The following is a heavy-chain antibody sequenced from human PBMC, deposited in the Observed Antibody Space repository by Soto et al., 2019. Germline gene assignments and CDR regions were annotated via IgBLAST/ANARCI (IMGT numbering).Heavy chain of an antibody. CDR2: IYYSGST. CDR1: GGSISSSSYY. V-gene: IGHV4-39*02. J-gene: IGHJ4*02. Sequence: QLQLQESGPGLVKPSETLSLTCTVSGGSISSSSYYWGWIRQPPGKGLEWIGSIYYSGSTYYNPSLKSRVTISVDPSKNQFSLKLSSVTAPDTAGYYCARDSPQWLVLGGFDYWGQGTLVTVSS. D-gene: IGHD6-19*01. CDR3: ARDSPQWLVLGGFDY.